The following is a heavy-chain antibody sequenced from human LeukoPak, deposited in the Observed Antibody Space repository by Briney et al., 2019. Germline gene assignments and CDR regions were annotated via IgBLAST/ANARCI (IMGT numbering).Heavy chain of an antibody. J-gene: IGHJ4*02. CDR2: INPNSGGT. CDR3: ARDVGYSGYDGGFDY. D-gene: IGHD5-12*01. V-gene: IGHV1-2*02. CDR1: GYTFTDHY. Sequence: GASVKVSCKASGYTFTDHYMHWVRQAPGQGLEWMGWINPNSGGTNYAQKFQGRVTMTRDTSISTAYMELSRLRSDDTAVYYCARDVGYSGYDGGFDYWGQGTLVTVSS.